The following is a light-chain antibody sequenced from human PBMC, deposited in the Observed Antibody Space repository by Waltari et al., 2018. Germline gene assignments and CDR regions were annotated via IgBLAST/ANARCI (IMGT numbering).Light chain of an antibody. V-gene: IGLV2-14*03. CDR2: DVS. Sequence: QSALTQPASVSGSPGQSITIFCAGTSSDVGGYDYVSWYQQHPGKAPELIIYDVSNRPSGVSDRFSGSKSGNTASLTISGLQADDEADYYCSSYSSSSTLDVFGTGTKVTV. CDR3: SSYSSSSTLDV. CDR1: SSDVGGYDY. J-gene: IGLJ1*01.